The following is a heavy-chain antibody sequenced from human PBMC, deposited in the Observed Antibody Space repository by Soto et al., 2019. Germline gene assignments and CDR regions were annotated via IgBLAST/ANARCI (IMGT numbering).Heavy chain of an antibody. Sequence: SETLSLTCAVYGGSFSGYYWSWIRQPPGKGLEWIGEINHSGSTNYNPSLKSRVTISVDTSKNQFSLKLSSVTAADTAVYYCARAYYDWGQGTLVTVSS. CDR3: ARAYYD. V-gene: IGHV4-34*01. J-gene: IGHJ4*02. CDR1: GGSFSGYY. D-gene: IGHD3-3*01. CDR2: INHSGST.